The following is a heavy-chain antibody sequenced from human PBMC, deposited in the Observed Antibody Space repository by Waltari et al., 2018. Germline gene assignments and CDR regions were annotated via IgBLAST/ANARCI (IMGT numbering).Heavy chain of an antibody. CDR3: ARGKLLVLGHTYNWFDP. CDR2: ISGSGGST. CDR1: GFTFSSYT. D-gene: IGHD6-6*01. V-gene: IGHV3-23*01. J-gene: IGHJ5*02. Sequence: EVQLLESGGGLVQPGGSLRLSCAASGFTFSSYTMSWVRQAPGKGLEWVSAISGSGGSTYYADSVKGRFTISRDNSKNTLYLQMNSLRAEDTAVYYCARGKLLVLGHTYNWFDPWGQGTLVTVSS.